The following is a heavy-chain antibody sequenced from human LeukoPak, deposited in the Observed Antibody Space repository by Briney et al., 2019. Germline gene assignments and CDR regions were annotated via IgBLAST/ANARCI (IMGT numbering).Heavy chain of an antibody. CDR3: ARAFPYDFWSGYYFGDP. CDR2: IYHSGST. Sequence: SSETLSLTCAVSGYSISSGYYWGWIRQPPGKGLEWIGSIYHSGSTYYNPSLKSRVTISVDTSKNQFSLKLRSVTAADTAVYYCARAFPYDFWSGYYFGDPWGQGTLVTVSS. J-gene: IGHJ5*02. V-gene: IGHV4-38-2*01. D-gene: IGHD3-3*01. CDR1: GYSISSGYY.